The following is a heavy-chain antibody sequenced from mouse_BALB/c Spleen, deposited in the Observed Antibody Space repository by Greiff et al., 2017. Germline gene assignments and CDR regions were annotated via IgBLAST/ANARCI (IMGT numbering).Heavy chain of an antibody. CDR2: ISSGGST. J-gene: IGHJ2*01. CDR3: ARPYGYDEYYFDY. V-gene: IGHV5-6-5*01. CDR1: GFTFSSYA. Sequence: EVKVVESGGGLVKPGGSLKLSCAASGFTFSSYAMSWVRQTPEKRLEWVASISSGGSTYYPDSVKGRFTISRDNARNILYLQMSSLRSEDTAMYYCARPYGYDEYYFDYWGQGTTLTVSS. D-gene: IGHD2-2*01.